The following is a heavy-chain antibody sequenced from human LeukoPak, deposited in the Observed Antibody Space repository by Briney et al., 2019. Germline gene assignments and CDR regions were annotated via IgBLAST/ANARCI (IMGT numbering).Heavy chain of an antibody. D-gene: IGHD6-6*01. CDR1: GFTFSDYA. CDR2: ISSTSNTI. V-gene: IGHV3-48*01. Sequence: GGSLRLSCATSGFTFSDYAMNWVRQVPGKGLEWVSYISSTSNTIYYADSVKGRFTISRDNAKNSLYLQMNSLRAEDTAVYYCSRFSSVAAQYWGQGTLVTVSS. J-gene: IGHJ4*02. CDR3: SRFSSVAAQY.